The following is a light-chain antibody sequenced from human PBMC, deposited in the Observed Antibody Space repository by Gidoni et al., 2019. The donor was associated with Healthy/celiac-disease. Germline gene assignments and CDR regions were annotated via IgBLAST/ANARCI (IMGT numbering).Light chain of an antibody. CDR1: QSVSSY. Sequence: ATLSCRASQSVSSYLAWYQQKPGQAPRLLIYDASNRATGIPARLSGSGSGTDFTLTISSLEPEDFAVYYCQQRSNWHTFGGGTKVEIK. CDR2: DAS. J-gene: IGKJ4*01. V-gene: IGKV3-11*01. CDR3: QQRSNWHT.